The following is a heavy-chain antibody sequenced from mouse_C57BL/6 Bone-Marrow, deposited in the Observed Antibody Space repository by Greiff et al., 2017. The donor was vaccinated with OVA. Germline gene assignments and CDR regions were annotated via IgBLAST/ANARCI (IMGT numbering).Heavy chain of an antibody. CDR3: TTGLAPYYFDY. Sequence: EVQLQQSGAELVRPGASVKLSCTASGFNIKDDYMHWVKQRPEKGLEWIGWIDPENGDTDYAPKFQGKATISADTSSNTAYLQRISLTSEDTADYYCTTGLAPYYFDYWGQGTTLTVAS. J-gene: IGHJ2*01. CDR2: IDPENGDT. D-gene: IGHD1-3*01. CDR1: GFNIKDDY. V-gene: IGHV14-4*01.